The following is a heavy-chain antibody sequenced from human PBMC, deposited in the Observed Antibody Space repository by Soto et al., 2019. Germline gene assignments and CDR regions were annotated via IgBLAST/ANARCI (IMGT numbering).Heavy chain of an antibody. CDR2: ISPYNGNT. V-gene: IGHV1-18*01. CDR1: GHTFSTYG. J-gene: IGHJ3*02. D-gene: IGHD6-19*01. Sequence: QVQLAQSVPEVKKPGASVTVSCKASGHTFSTYGINWVRQAPGQGLEWMGWISPYNGNTNYAQKFQGRATMTTDTSTSTAYMELRSLRSDDTAVYYCARGFQKRWLDFDAFDIWGQGTMVTVSS. CDR3: ARGFQKRWLDFDAFDI.